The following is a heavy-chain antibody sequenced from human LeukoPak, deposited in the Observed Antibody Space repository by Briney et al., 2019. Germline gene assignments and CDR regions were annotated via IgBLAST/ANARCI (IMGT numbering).Heavy chain of an antibody. D-gene: IGHD2-15*01. CDR3: ARVVVAASSYYFDY. CDR2: IWYDGSNK. V-gene: IGHV3-33*08. Sequence: GRSLRLSCAASGFPFSDYAKHWVRQAPGEGLEWVAVIWYDGSNKYYADSVKGRFTISRDNSKNTLYLQMNSLRGEETAVYYCARVVVAASSYYFDYWGQGTLVTVSS. CDR1: GFPFSDYA. J-gene: IGHJ4*02.